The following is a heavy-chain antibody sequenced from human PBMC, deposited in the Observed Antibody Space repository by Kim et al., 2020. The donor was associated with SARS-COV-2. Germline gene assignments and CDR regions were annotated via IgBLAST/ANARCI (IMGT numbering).Heavy chain of an antibody. CDR3: ARGDPGYCTNGVCLGYYGMDV. J-gene: IGHJ6*02. D-gene: IGHD2-8*01. CDR2: IGTAGVT. Sequence: GGSLRLSCAASGFTFSSYDMHWVRQATGKGLEWVSAIGTAGVTYYPGSVKGRFTISRENAKNSLYLQMNSLRAGDTAVYYCARGDPGYCTNGVCLGYYGMDVWGQGTTVTVSS. V-gene: IGHV3-13*01. CDR1: GFTFSSYD.